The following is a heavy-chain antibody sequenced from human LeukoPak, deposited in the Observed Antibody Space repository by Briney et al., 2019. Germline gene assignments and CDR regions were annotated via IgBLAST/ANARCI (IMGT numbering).Heavy chain of an antibody. J-gene: IGHJ1*01. CDR2: INHSGST. D-gene: IGHD5-24*01. CDR1: GGSFSGYY. V-gene: IGHV4-34*01. CDR3: VSSRWLQLPSN. Sequence: SETLSLTCAVYGGSFSGYYWSWIRQPPGKGLEWIGEINHSGSTNYNPSLKSRVTISVDTSKNQFSLKLSSVTAADTAVYYCVSSRWLQLPSNWGQGTLVTVSS.